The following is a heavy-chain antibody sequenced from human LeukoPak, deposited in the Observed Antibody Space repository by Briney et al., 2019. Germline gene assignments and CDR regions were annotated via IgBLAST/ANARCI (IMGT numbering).Heavy chain of an antibody. CDR2: ISYIGST. Sequence: SETLSLTCTVSGGSITRSSFYWGWIRQPPGKGLEWIASISYIGSTFYNPSLKSRLTISLDTSKNQFSLKLNSVTAADTAVYYCASFQIWFGEFSWAYWGQGTLVAVSS. CDR1: GGSITRSSFY. CDR3: ASFQIWFGEFSWAY. D-gene: IGHD3-10*01. J-gene: IGHJ4*02. V-gene: IGHV4-39*07.